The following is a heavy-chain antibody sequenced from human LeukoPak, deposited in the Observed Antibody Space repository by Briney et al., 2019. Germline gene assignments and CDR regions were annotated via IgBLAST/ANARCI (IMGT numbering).Heavy chain of an antibody. Sequence: GGSLRLSCAASGFTFSSYGMHWVRQAPGKGLEWVAVISYDGSNKYYAYSVKGRFTISRDNPKNTLYLQMNSLRAEDTAVYYCAKDLSSTSTPDYWGQGTLVTVSS. CDR2: ISYDGSNK. CDR3: AKDLSSTSTPDY. J-gene: IGHJ4*02. V-gene: IGHV3-30*18. D-gene: IGHD2-2*01. CDR1: GFTFSSYG.